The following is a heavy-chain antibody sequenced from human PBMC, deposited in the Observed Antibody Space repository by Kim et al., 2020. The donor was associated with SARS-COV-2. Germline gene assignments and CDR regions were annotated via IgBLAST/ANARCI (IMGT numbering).Heavy chain of an antibody. CDR2: ISSSSSYI. J-gene: IGHJ3*02. D-gene: IGHD1-26*01. V-gene: IGHV3-21*01. CDR3: ARGARLVGATIGGAFDI. Sequence: GGSLRLSCAASGFTFSSYSMNWVRQAPGKGLEWVSSISSSSSYIYYADSVKGRFTISRDNAKNSLYLQMNSLRAEDTAVYYCARGARLVGATIGGAFDIWGQGTMVTVSS. CDR1: GFTFSSYS.